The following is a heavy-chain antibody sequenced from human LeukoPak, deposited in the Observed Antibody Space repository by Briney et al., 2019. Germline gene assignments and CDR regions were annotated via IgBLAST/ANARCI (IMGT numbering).Heavy chain of an antibody. V-gene: IGHV5-51*01. CDR1: GYSFTSYW. CDR2: IYPGDSDT. J-gene: IGHJ6*04. CDR3: ARLPPGLYYYHYGMDV. D-gene: IGHD1-14*01. Sequence: GESLKISCKGSGYSFTSYWIGWVRQMPGKGLEWMGIIYPGDSDTRYSPSFQGQVTISADKSISTAYLQWSSLKASDTAMYYCARLPPGLYYYHYGMDVWGKGTTVTVSS.